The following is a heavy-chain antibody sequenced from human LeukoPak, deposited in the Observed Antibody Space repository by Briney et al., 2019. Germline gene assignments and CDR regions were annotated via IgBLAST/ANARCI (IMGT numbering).Heavy chain of an antibody. CDR3: ARDGVLYGSGDNWFDS. D-gene: IGHD3-10*01. V-gene: IGHV3-20*04. J-gene: IGHJ5*01. Sequence: PGGSLRLACATSGFTFEDHGMSWVRQVPGKRLEWISVINWRGDVTGYAASVWGRFTISRDNAKNSLYLQMNSLGAEDSALYYCARDGVLYGSGDNWFDSWGQGTLVTVSS. CDR2: INWRGDVT. CDR1: GFTFEDHG.